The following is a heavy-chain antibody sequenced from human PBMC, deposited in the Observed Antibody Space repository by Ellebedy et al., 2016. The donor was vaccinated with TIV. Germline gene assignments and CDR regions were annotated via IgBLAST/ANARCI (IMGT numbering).Heavy chain of an antibody. Sequence: MPSETLSLTCGVSGGSISSTGFSWSWVRQPPGKGLEWIGYIYHSGSTYYNPSPRSRVTISVDRSKNQFFLNLTAVTAADTAVYYCVRAPNPPHYYYGMDVWGQGTTVTVSS. CDR3: VRAPNPPHYYYGMDV. CDR2: IYHSGST. CDR1: GGSISSTGFS. V-gene: IGHV4-30-2*01. D-gene: IGHD2-8*01. J-gene: IGHJ6*02.